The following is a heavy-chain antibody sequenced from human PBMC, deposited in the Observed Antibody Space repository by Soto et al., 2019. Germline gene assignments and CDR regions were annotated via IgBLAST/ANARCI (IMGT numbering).Heavy chain of an antibody. Sequence: QVQLVQSGAEVKKPGASVKVSCKASGYTFTSYGISWVRQAPGQGLEWRGWISAYNGNTNYAQKLQGRVTMTTDTPTSTAYMELRSLRSDDTAVYYCPRVHHDYVWGEKDYWGQGTLVTVSS. CDR1: GYTFTSYG. J-gene: IGHJ4*02. D-gene: IGHD3-16*01. CDR3: PRVHHDYVWGEKDY. CDR2: ISAYNGNT. V-gene: IGHV1-18*01.